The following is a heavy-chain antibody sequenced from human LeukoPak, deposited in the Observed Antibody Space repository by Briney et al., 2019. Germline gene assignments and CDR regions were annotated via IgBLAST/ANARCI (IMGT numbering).Heavy chain of an antibody. V-gene: IGHV3-30-3*01. CDR3: ARDPMPVEGVFVGGAFDS. J-gene: IGHJ4*02. CDR2: ISYHGSNK. D-gene: IGHD1-26*01. CDR1: GYPFSEYA. Sequence: GGSLRLSCAASGYPFSEYAMDWVRQAPGKGLEGVASISYHGSNKYHADSVKGRFTISRDNSKNTLYLKMDSLRPGHTAVYYCARDPMPVEGVFVGGAFDSGGQGIL.